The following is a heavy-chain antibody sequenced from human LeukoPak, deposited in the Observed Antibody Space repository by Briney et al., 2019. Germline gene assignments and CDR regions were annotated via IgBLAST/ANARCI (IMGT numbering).Heavy chain of an antibody. J-gene: IGHJ4*02. CDR2: IIPIFGTA. CDR1: GGTFSSYA. D-gene: IGHD3-16*02. V-gene: IGHV1-69*05. Sequence: SVKVSCKASGGTFSSYAISWVRQAPGQGLEWMGGIIPIFGTANYAQKFQGRVTMTTDTSTSTAYMELRSLRSDDTAVYYCARRLSFDYWGQGTLVTVSS. CDR3: ARRLSFDY.